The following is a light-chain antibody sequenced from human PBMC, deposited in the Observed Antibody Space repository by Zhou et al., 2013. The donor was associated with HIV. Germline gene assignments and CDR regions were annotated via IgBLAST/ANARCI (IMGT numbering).Light chain of an antibody. CDR3: QQANGFPHT. CDR2: AAS. Sequence: DIRMTQSPSSVSASVGDRVTITCRASQDISNWLAWYQQRPGKAPKLLIYAASSLQSGVPSRFSGSGSGTDFTLTIRSLQPEDFATYYCQQANGFPHTFGQGTKLEIK. CDR1: QDISNW. V-gene: IGKV1-12*01. J-gene: IGKJ2*01.